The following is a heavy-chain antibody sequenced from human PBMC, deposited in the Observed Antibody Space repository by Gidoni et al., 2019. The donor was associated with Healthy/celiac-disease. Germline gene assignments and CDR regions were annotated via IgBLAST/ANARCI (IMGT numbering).Heavy chain of an antibody. CDR3: ARDLAAADSYFDY. D-gene: IGHD6-13*01. Sequence: QVQLVKSGGGVVQPGRSLRLSCAASGFTFSSYGMHWVRQAPGKGLEWVAVIWYDGSNKYYADSVKGRFTISRDNSKNTLYLQMNSLRAEDTAVYYCARDLAAADSYFDYWGQGTLVTVSS. V-gene: IGHV3-33*01. CDR2: IWYDGSNK. CDR1: GFTFSSYG. J-gene: IGHJ4*02.